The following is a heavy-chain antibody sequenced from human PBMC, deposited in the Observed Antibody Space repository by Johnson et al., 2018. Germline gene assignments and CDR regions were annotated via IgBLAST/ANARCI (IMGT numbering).Heavy chain of an antibody. V-gene: IGHV3-30*18. D-gene: IGHD2-15*01. CDR3: AKRWLGYIQH. CDR2: ISYDGSNK. J-gene: IGHJ1*01. CDR1: GFTFSSYG. Sequence: QVQLVQSGGGVVQPGRSLRLSCAASGFTFSSYGMHWVRQAPGKGLEWVAVISYDGSNKYSADSVKGRFTISRDNSKNPLYLQMNSLRAEDTAVYYCAKRWLGYIQHGGQGTRVTVAA.